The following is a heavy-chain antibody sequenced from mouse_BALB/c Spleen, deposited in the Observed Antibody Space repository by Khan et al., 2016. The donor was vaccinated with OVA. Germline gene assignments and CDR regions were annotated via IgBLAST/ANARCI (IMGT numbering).Heavy chain of an antibody. D-gene: IGHD2-3*01. CDR1: GYSITSDSA. CDR2: ISSSGST. J-gene: IGHJ4*01. V-gene: IGHV3-2*02. Sequence: EVQLQESGPGLVKPSQSLSLTCTVTGYSITSDSAWNWIRQFPGNKLEWMGYISSSGSTNYNPALKSRISITRDTSKNQFFLQVNSMTTEDTATYYCARDGSRYNYAMDYWGQGTSGTVSS. CDR3: ARDGSRYNYAMDY.